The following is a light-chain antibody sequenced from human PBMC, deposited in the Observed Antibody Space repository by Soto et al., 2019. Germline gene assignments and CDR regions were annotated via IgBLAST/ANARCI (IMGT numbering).Light chain of an antibody. Sequence: EIVLTQSPGTVSLSTGDRATLSYRASQSVSRSYLGWYQQKPGQAPRLLIYDASSRATGIPDRFSGGGSGTDFTLTISRLEPEDFAVYYCQQFSSYPLTFGGGTKVDIK. CDR3: QQFSSYPLT. V-gene: IGKV3-20*01. CDR1: QSVSRSY. J-gene: IGKJ4*01. CDR2: DAS.